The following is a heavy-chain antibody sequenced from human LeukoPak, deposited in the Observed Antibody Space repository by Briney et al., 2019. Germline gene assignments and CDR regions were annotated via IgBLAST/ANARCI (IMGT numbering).Heavy chain of an antibody. J-gene: IGHJ6*03. D-gene: IGHD3-10*01. CDR2: IIPIAGTA. CDR3: ARAPYGIHSGDYYAYYMDV. CDR1: GGTFIVDA. Sequence: GASVKVSCKASGGTFIVDAITWVRQAPGQGLEWMGGIIPIAGTANYAQKFQGRVTITTDESTNTAYMELSSLRSEDTAVYYCARAPYGIHSGDYYAYYMDVWGKGTTVTVSS. V-gene: IGHV1-69*05.